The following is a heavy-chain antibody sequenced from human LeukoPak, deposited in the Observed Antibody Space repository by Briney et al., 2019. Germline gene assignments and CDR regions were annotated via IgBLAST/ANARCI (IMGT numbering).Heavy chain of an antibody. D-gene: IGHD3-3*01. CDR1: GGSTSSDY. Sequence: SETLSLTCTVSGGSTSSDYWSWIRQPPGKGLEWIGYIYYSGSTNYNPSLKSRVTISVDTSKNQFSLKLSSVSAADTAVYYCARWAARGYYNYSMDVWGQGTTVTVSS. CDR3: ARWAARGYYNYSMDV. V-gene: IGHV4-59*01. J-gene: IGHJ6*02. CDR2: IYYSGST.